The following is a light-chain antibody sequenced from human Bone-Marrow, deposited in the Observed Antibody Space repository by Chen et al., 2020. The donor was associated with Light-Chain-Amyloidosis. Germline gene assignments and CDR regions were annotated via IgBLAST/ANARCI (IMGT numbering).Light chain of an antibody. V-gene: IGLV3-1*01. CDR1: KLGEKY. CDR2: QDS. CDR3: QAWDVNTVV. J-gene: IGLJ2*01. Sequence: SYELTQAPSVSVSPGQTAILTCSGDKLGEKYTSWHQQRPGQAPVLVIYQDSERPSGIPERFSGSNSGDTATLTISVTQALDEADYYCQAWDVNTVVFGGGTKLTVL.